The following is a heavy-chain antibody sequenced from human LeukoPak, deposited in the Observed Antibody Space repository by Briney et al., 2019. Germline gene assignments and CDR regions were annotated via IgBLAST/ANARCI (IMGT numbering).Heavy chain of an antibody. V-gene: IGHV3-7*01. J-gene: IGHJ4*02. Sequence: PGGSLRLSCAASGFTLSSYWMSWVRQAPGKGLAWMANIKQDGSEKYYVDSVKGRFTISRDNAKNSLYLQMNSLRAEDTAVYYCARADLTSGYDDYWGQGTLVTVSS. D-gene: IGHD1-1*01. CDR2: IKQDGSEK. CDR1: GFTLSSYW. CDR3: ARADLTSGYDDY.